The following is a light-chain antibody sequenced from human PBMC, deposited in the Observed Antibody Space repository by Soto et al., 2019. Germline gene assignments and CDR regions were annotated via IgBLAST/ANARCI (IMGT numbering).Light chain of an antibody. V-gene: IGLV2-11*01. CDR2: DVS. Sequence: QSVLTQPRSVSGCPGQSVTISCTGTSTDVGGYNYVYWYQQHPGKAPKLMIYDVSRRPSGVPDRFSGSKSGNTASLTISGLQAEDEADYYCCSYAGSYTYVFATGTKVTVL. CDR3: CSYAGSYTYV. CDR1: STDVGGYNY. J-gene: IGLJ1*01.